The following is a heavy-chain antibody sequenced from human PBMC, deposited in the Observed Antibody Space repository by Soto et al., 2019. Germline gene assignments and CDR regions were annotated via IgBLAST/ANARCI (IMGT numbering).Heavy chain of an antibody. CDR2: VYHNGGA. Sequence: NPSETLSLTCTVSGVSIHNSHSFWAWIRQPPGKGLQFIASVYHNGGAHYNSSLKSRVTFSVDTANNQVSLRMRSLTAADTAFYYCGRVVEGATRHTDPDSWGQGILVTVSS. V-gene: IGHV4-39*01. CDR3: GRVVEGATRHTDPDS. CDR1: GVSIHNSHSF. J-gene: IGHJ1*01. D-gene: IGHD2-21*01.